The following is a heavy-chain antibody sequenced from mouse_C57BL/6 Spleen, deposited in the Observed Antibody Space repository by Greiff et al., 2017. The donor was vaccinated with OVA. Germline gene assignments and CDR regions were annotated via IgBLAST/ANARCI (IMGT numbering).Heavy chain of an antibody. Sequence: VQLQQSGPELVKPGASVTIPCKASGYTFTDYNMDWVKQSHGKSLEWIGDINPNNGGTIYTQKFKGKATLTVDKSSSTAYMELRSLTSEDTAVYYCARRGDVCCDYWGQGTTLTVSS. CDR1: GYTFTDYN. D-gene: IGHD6-1*01. CDR2: INPNNGGT. J-gene: IGHJ2*01. V-gene: IGHV1-18*01. CDR3: ARRGDVCCDY.